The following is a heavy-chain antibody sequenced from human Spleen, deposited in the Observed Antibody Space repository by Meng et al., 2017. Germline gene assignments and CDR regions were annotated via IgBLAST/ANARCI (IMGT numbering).Heavy chain of an antibody. CDR1: GYTLTELS. CDR3: ARDEDISAAGKLFGDY. D-gene: IGHD6-25*01. CDR2: FDPEDGET. J-gene: IGHJ4*02. V-gene: IGHV1-24*01. Sequence: ASVKVSCKVSGYTLTELSMHWVRQAPGKGLEWMGGFDPEDGETSYAQKFQGRVTMTEDTSTDTAYMELSSLISDDTAMYYCARDEDISAAGKLFGDYWGQGTLVTVSS.